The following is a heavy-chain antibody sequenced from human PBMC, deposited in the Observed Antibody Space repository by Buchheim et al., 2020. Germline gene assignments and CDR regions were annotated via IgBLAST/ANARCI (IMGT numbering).Heavy chain of an antibody. J-gene: IGHJ6*02. CDR3: AREGIVVVVAASPGGMDV. D-gene: IGHD2-15*01. Sequence: EVFLVESGGGLVQPGGSLRLSCAASGFTFSGYEMNWVRQAPGKGLEWVSYISSSGSTIYYADSVKGRFTISRDNAKNSMYLQMNSLRAEDTAVYYCAREGIVVVVAASPGGMDVWGQGTT. V-gene: IGHV3-48*03. CDR1: GFTFSGYE. CDR2: ISSSGSTI.